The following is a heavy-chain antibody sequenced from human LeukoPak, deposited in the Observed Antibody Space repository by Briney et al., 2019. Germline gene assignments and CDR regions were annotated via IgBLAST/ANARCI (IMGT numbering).Heavy chain of an antibody. J-gene: IGHJ5*02. CDR1: GYTFTNYA. CDR2: INAGNANT. D-gene: IGHD6-13*01. Sequence: ASVKVSCKASGYTFTNYAIHWVRQAPGQRLEWMGWINAGNANTKYSQKFQGRVTITRDTSASTAYMELSSLRSEDTAVYYCARGSSWYGYNWFDPWGQGTLVTVSS. CDR3: ARGSSWYGYNWFDP. V-gene: IGHV1-3*01.